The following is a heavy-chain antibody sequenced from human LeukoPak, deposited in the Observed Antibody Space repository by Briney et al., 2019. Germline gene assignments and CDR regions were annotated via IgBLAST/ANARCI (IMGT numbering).Heavy chain of an antibody. CDR1: GGSISSYY. Sequence: SETLSLTCTVSGGSISSYYWSWIRLPPGKGLEWIGYIYYSGSTNYNPSLRSRVTISVGTSKNQFSLKLSSVTAADTAVYYCARSSESHDSSGYYSYYFDYWGQGTLVTVSS. D-gene: IGHD3-22*01. J-gene: IGHJ4*02. CDR3: ARSSESHDSSGYYSYYFDY. CDR2: IYYSGST. V-gene: IGHV4-59*01.